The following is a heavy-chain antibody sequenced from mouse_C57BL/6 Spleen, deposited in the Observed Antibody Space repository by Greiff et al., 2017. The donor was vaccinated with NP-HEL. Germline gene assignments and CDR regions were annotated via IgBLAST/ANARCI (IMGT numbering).Heavy chain of an antibody. CDR3: ARDDYDLYYFDY. CDR2: ISSGSSTI. V-gene: IGHV5-17*01. J-gene: IGHJ2*01. D-gene: IGHD2-4*01. Sequence: EVKLVESGGGLVKPGGSLKLSCAASGFTFSDYGMHWVRQAPEKGLEWVAYISSGSSTIYYADTVKGRFTISRDNAKNTLFLQMTSLRSEDTAMYYCARDDYDLYYFDYWGQSTTLTVSS. CDR1: GFTFSDYG.